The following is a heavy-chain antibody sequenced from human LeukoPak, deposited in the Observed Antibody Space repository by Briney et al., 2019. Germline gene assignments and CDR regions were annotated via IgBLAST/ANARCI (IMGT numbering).Heavy chain of an antibody. V-gene: IGHV4-38-2*02. J-gene: IGHJ5*02. D-gene: IGHD3/OR15-3a*01. CDR2: IYHSGST. Sequence: SETLSLTCTVSGYSISSGYYWGWLRQPPGKGLEWIGIIYHSGSTYYNPSLKSRVTISVDTSKNQFYLKLSSVTAADTAVYYCARVPPVWTGTNRFDPWGQGALVTVSS. CDR3: ARVPPVWTGTNRFDP. CDR1: GYSISSGYY.